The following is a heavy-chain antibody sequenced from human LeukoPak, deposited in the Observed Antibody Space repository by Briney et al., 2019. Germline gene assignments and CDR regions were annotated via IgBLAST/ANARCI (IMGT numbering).Heavy chain of an antibody. V-gene: IGHV1-3*01. CDR3: ARLSGDYVAFDI. D-gene: IGHD4-17*01. J-gene: IGHJ3*02. CDR2: INAGNGNT. Sequence: ASVTVSCTASGNTFTIYAMHWVRQAPGQRLEWMGWINAGNGNTKYSQKFQGRVTITRDTSASTVYMELSSLRSEDTAVYYCARLSGDYVAFDIWGQGTMVTVSS. CDR1: GNTFTIYA.